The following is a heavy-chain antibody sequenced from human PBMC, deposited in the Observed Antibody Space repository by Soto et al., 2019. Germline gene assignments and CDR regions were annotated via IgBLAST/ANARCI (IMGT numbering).Heavy chain of an antibody. D-gene: IGHD3-22*01. J-gene: IGHJ4*01. CDR2: IFHSGTT. V-gene: IGHV4-38-2*01. CDR3: ARLTYDSLDY. Sequence: ETLSLTCAVSGFSISSGYHWGWIRQPPGKGLESIGNIFHSGTTYYNPSLKSRVTMSVDTSRNQFSLRLTSVTAADTAVYYCARLTYDSLDYWGQGTLVTVSS. CDR1: GFSISSGYH.